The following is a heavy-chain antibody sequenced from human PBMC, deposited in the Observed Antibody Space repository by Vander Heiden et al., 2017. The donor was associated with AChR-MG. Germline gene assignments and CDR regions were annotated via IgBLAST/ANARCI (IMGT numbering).Heavy chain of an antibody. CDR2: MNSETGNT. CDR1: GYTFIHHD. Sequence: QVQLVQSGAEVKKPGASVKVSCRASGYTFIHHDIDWFRQATGQGLEWMGWMNSETGNTGYAQKFQGRVTMTRDTSTSTAYMELSSLKSDDTAIYYCARGAGAGGRDWFDPWGQGTPVTVSS. J-gene: IGHJ5*02. V-gene: IGHV1-8*01. CDR3: ARGAGAGGRDWFDP. D-gene: IGHD2-15*01.